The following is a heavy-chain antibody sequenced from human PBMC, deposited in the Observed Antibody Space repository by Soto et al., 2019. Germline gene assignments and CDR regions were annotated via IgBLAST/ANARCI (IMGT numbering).Heavy chain of an antibody. J-gene: IGHJ6*03. CDR3: ARGSSGSYLYYYYYMDV. CDR1: GGSISSYY. V-gene: IGHV4-59*01. Sequence: PSETLSLTCTVSGGSISSYYWSWIRQHPGKGLEWIGYIYYSGSTNYNPSLKSRVTISVDTSKNQFSLKLSSVTAADTAVYYCARGSSGSYLYYYYYMDVWGKGTTVTVSS. D-gene: IGHD3-10*01. CDR2: IYYSGST.